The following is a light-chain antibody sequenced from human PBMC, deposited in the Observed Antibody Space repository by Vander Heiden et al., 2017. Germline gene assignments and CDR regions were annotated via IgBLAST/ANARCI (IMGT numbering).Light chain of an antibody. CDR1: SSDVGNYNL. Sequence: QSALTQPASVSGSPGQSITIPCTGTSSDVGNYNLVSWYQQQPGKAPKLMIYEVSKRPSGVSNRFSGSKSGNTASLTISGLQAEDEADYYCCSYAGSSNWVFGGGTKLTVL. V-gene: IGLV2-23*02. CDR2: EVS. J-gene: IGLJ3*02. CDR3: CSYAGSSNWV.